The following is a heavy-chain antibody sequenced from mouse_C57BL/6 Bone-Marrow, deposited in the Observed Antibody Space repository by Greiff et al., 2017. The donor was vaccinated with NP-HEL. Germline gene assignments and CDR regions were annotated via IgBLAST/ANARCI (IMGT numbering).Heavy chain of an antibody. V-gene: IGHV5-6*01. CDR3: ARMGYYYGTFAY. CDR2: ISSGGSYT. CDR1: GFTFSSYG. Sequence: EVMLVESGGDLVKPGGSLKLSCAAPGFTFSSYGMSWVRQTPDKRLEWVATISSGGSYTYYPDSVKGRFTISRDNAKNTLYLQMSSLKSEDTAMYYCARMGYYYGTFAYWGQGTLVTVSA. D-gene: IGHD1-1*01. J-gene: IGHJ3*01.